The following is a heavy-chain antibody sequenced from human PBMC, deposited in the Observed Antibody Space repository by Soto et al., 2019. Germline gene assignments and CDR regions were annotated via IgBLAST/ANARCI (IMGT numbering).Heavy chain of an antibody. CDR1: GGTFSTSS. CDR2: ILPIFGTA. J-gene: IGHJ3*02. CDR3: ATEHEYCGNSDAFDI. V-gene: IGHV1-69*14. D-gene: IGHD2-8*02. Sequence: QVQLVQSGAEVKKPGSSVKVSCKASGGTFSTSSINWVRQAPGQRPEWMGNILPIFGTADYAQKFQDRVTITADKSTNTAYMELRSLFSEDTAVYYCATEHEYCGNSDAFDIWGQGTVVTVYS.